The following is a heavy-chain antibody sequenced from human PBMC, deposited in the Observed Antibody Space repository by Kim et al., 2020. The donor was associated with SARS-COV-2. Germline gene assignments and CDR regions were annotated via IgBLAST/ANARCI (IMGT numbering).Heavy chain of an antibody. J-gene: IGHJ5*02. V-gene: IGHV3-53*04. CDR1: GFTVSNNY. CDR3: ARGWAGVTIGLGP. Sequence: GGSLRLSCAASGFTVSNNYMNWVRQAPGKGLEWVALIYSGGGTNYADAVKGRFTISRHISQNTLFLQMNSLRVEDTAVYYCARGWAGVTIGLGPWGQGTLVTVSS. CDR2: IYSGGGT. D-gene: IGHD3-10*01.